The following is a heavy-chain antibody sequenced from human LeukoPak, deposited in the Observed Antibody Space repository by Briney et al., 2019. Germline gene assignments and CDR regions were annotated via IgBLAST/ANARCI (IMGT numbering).Heavy chain of an antibody. D-gene: IGHD6-13*01. Sequence: GGSLRLSCADYGFTFSSYWMSWVRQAPGKGLEWVADIKQDGSEKYYVDSVKGRFTISRDNDKNSLYLQMNSLRAEDTAVYDCARPGSSWPSDACDMWGQGTMVTVSS. CDR1: GFTFSSYW. CDR3: ARPGSSWPSDACDM. CDR2: IKQDGSEK. V-gene: IGHV3-7*01. J-gene: IGHJ3*02.